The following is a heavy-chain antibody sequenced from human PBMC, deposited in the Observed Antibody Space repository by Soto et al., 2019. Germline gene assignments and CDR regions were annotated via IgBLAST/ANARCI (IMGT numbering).Heavy chain of an antibody. CDR2: ISGSSYI. D-gene: IGHD6-6*01. J-gene: IGHJ5*02. V-gene: IGHV3-21*01. CDR3: ARDRSIAARGPFDP. Sequence: SLRLSCAASGFTFSSYAMSWVRQAPGKGLEWVSAISGSSYIYYADSVKGRFTISRDNAKNSLYLQMNSLRAEDTAVYYCARDRSIAARGPFDPWGQGTLVTVSS. CDR1: GFTFSSYA.